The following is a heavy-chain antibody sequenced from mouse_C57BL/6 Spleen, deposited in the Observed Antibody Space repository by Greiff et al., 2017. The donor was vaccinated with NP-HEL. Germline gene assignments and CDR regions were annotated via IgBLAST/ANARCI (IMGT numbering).Heavy chain of an antibody. D-gene: IGHD1-1*01. V-gene: IGHV1-69*01. CDR2: IDPSDSYT. CDR1: GYTFTSYW. CDR3: ARPIYGSSPYWYFDV. Sequence: QVHVKQPGAELVMPGASVKLSCKASGYTFTSYWMHWVKQRPGQGLEWIGEIDPSDSYTNYNQKFKGKSTLTVDKSSSTAYMQLSSLTSEDSAVYYCARPIYGSSPYWYFDVWGTGTTVTVSS. J-gene: IGHJ1*03.